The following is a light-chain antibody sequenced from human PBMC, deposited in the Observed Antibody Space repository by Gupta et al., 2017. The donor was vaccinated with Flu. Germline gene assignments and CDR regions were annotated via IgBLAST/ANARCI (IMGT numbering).Light chain of an antibody. J-gene: IGLJ3*02. Sequence: QSALTQPASVSGSPGQSITISCTGTSSDVGGYSFVSWYQPPPGKAPKLIIFGVTYRPAGVPNRFSGSKSGNTASLTISGRQDEDEAVYYCSSYTASTTGVFGGGTKVTVL. V-gene: IGLV2-14*01. CDR2: GVT. CDR1: SSDVGGYSF. CDR3: SSYTASTTGV.